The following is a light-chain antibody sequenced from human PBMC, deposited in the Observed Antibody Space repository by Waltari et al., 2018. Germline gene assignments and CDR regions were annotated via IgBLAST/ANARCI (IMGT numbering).Light chain of an antibody. V-gene: IGKV1-6*01. CDR1: QGIRYD. Sequence: AIQMTQSPSSLSASVGDRVTILCRASQGIRYDLGWYQQKPGKAPKLLIYAASSLQSGVPSRFSGSGSGADFTLTISSLQPEDFATYFCLQDYNYPWTFGQGTKVEIK. J-gene: IGKJ1*01. CDR2: AAS. CDR3: LQDYNYPWT.